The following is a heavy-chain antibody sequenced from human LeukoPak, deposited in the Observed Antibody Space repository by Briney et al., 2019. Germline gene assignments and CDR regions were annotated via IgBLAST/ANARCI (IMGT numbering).Heavy chain of an antibody. D-gene: IGHD4-17*01. CDR3: ARDGARDYYYYYMDV. CDR2: IYYSGST. V-gene: IGHV4-59*01. CDR1: GGSISSYY. J-gene: IGHJ6*03. Sequence: NPSETLSLTCTVSGGSISSYYWSWIRQPPGKGLEWIGYIYYSGSTYYNPSLKSRVTISIDTSKNQSSLKLSSVTAADTAVYYCARDGARDYYYYYMDVWGKGTTVTVSS.